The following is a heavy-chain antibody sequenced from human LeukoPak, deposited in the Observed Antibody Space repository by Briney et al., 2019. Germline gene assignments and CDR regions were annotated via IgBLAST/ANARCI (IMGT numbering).Heavy chain of an antibody. V-gene: IGHV3-23*01. CDR2: ISGSGGST. CDR1: GFTFSSYA. J-gene: IGHJ1*01. D-gene: IGHD6-6*01. Sequence: GGSLRLSCAASGFTFSSYAMSWVRQSPGKGLEWVSAISGSGGSTYYADSVKGRFTISRDNSKNTLYLQMNSLRAEDTAVYYCAKDISSPDKYFQHWGQGTLVTVSS. CDR3: AKDISSPDKYFQH.